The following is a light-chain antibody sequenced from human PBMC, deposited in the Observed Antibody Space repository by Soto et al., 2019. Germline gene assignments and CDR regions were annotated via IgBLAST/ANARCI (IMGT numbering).Light chain of an antibody. CDR3: QQYGSSPPIT. J-gene: IGKJ5*01. CDR2: GAS. CDR1: QSVSSSY. V-gene: IGKV3-20*01. Sequence: EIVLTQSPGTLSLSPGERATLSCRASQSVSSSYLAWYQQKPGQAPRLLIYGASSRATGIPDRFSGSRSGTDFTLTISRLEPEDFAGYYCQQYGSSPPITFGQGTRLEIK.